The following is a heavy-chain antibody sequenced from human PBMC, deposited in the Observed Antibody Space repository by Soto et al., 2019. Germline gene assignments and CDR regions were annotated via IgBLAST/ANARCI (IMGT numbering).Heavy chain of an antibody. CDR1: GFTFSSYV. CDR2: ISYDGSDK. CDR3: GAGQYFSDY. J-gene: IGHJ4*02. V-gene: IGHV3-30*03. Sequence: LRLSCAASGFTFSSYVMHWFRQAPGKGLEWVALISYDGSDKYYADSVKGRFTISRDNSKNTLYLQMNSLRVEDTAVYYCGAGQYFSDYWGQGTLVTVSS. D-gene: IGHD6-13*01.